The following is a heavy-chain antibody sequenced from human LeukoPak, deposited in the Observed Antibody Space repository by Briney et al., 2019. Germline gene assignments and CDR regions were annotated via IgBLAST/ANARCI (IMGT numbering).Heavy chain of an antibody. D-gene: IGHD6-13*01. CDR3: AACKEYTSSWYVGHSRVRFDP. CDR1: GGSISSSSYY. J-gene: IGHJ5*02. Sequence: PSETLSLTCTVSGGSISSSSYYWGWIRQPPGKGLELIGSIYSGNSYYNPSLKSRVTISVDTSKNQFSLKLSSVTAADTAVYYCAACKEYTSSWYVGHSRVRFDPWGQGTLVTVSS. V-gene: IGHV4-39*01. CDR2: IYSGNS.